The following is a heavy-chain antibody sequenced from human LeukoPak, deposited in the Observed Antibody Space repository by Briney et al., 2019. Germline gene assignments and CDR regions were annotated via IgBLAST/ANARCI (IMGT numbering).Heavy chain of an antibody. CDR3: ASPGGTGYYRS. V-gene: IGHV3-74*01. J-gene: IGHJ5*02. CDR2: INSDGSST. CDR1: GFTFSSYW. D-gene: IGHD3/OR15-3a*01. Sequence: GGSLRLSCAASGFTFSSYWMHWVRQAPGKGLVWVSRINSDGSSTSYADSVKGRFTISRDNAKNTLYLQMNSLRAEDTAVYYCASPGGTGYYRSWGQGTLVTVSS.